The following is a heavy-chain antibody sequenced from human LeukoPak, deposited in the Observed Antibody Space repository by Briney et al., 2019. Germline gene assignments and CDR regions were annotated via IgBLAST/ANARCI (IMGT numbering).Heavy chain of an antibody. CDR3: AKDRLFSDIAAAGVHEFDY. J-gene: IGHJ4*02. CDR2: ISGSGGST. CDR1: GFTFSSYA. V-gene: IGHV3-23*01. D-gene: IGHD6-13*01. Sequence: GGSLRLSCAASGFTFSSYAMSWVRQAPGKGLEWVSAISGSGGSTYYADSVKGRFTISRDNSKSTLYLQMNSLRAEDTAVYYCAKDRLFSDIAAAGVHEFDYWGQGTLVTVSS.